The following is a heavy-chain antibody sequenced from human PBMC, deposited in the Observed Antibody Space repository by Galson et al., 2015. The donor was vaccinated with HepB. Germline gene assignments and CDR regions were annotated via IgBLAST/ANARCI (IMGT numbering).Heavy chain of an antibody. Sequence: LRLSCAASGFTFSAYDMHWVRQAPGKGLEWVAVMWYDGSSKYYADSVRGRFTISIDNSKNTLYLQMNSLRADDTAVYYCARDPGYGPATIQFYYYFYMDVWGTGTTVSVSS. D-gene: IGHD3-10*01. CDR1: GFTFSAYD. CDR3: ARDPGYGPATIQFYYYFYMDV. V-gene: IGHV3-33*01. J-gene: IGHJ6*03. CDR2: MWYDGSSK.